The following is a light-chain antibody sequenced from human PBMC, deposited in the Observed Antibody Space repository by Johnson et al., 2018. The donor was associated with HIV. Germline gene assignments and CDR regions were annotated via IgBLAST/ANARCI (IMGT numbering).Light chain of an antibody. CDR1: SSNIGNNY. V-gene: IGLV1-51*01. Sequence: QSVLTQPPSVSAAPGQKVTISCSGSSSNIGNNYVSWYQQLPGTAPKLLIYDNNKRPSGIPDRFSGSKSGTSATLGITGLQTGEEADYERGTWDISLSAMAFGTGTKVTVL. J-gene: IGLJ1*01. CDR3: GTWDISLSAMA. CDR2: DNN.